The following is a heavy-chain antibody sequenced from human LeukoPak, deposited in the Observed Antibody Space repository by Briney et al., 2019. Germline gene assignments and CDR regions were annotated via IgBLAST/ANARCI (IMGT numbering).Heavy chain of an antibody. V-gene: IGHV1-8*01. D-gene: IGHD6-19*01. CDR3: AREGPQSLKYSSGAFDP. J-gene: IGHJ5*02. CDR2: MNPNSGNT. CDR1: GYTFTSYD. Sequence: ASVKVSCKASGYTFTSYDINWVRQATGQGLEWMGWMNPNSGNTGYAQKFQGRVTMTRNTSISTAYMELSSLRSEDTAVYYCAREGPQSLKYSSGAFDPWGRGTLVTVSS.